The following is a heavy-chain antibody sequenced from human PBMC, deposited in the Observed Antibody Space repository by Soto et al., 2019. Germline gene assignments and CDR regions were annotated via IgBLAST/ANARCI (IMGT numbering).Heavy chain of an antibody. CDR2: IYYRGST. CDR1: GGSISSGGYY. V-gene: IGHV4-31*03. Sequence: QVQLQESGPGLVKPSQTLSLTCTVSGGSISSGGYYWSWIRQHPGKGLEWIVYIYYRGSTYYNPSLKSRVTISVDTSKNQFSLKLSSVTAADTAVYYCATCVPYDILTGYYGFRWGQGTLVTVSS. CDR3: ATCVPYDILTGYYGFR. J-gene: IGHJ4*02. D-gene: IGHD3-9*01.